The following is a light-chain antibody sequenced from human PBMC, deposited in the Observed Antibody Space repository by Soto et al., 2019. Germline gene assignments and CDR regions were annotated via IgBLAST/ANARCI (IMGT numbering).Light chain of an antibody. Sequence: QSVLTQPPSVSGAPGQRVTISCTWSSSNIGAGYDVHWYHQLPVTAPKLLIYGNSNRPSGVPDRFAGSKSGTSASLAITGLQAEDEADYYCQSYDSSLSALFGGGTKLTVL. CDR1: SSNIGAGYD. J-gene: IGLJ3*02. V-gene: IGLV1-40*01. CDR2: GNS. CDR3: QSYDSSLSAL.